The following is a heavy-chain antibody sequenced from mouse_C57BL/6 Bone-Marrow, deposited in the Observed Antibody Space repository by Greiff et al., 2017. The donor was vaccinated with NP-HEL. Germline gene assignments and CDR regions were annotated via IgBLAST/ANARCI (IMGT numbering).Heavy chain of an antibody. Sequence: EVQRVESGGDLVKPGGSLKLSCAASGFTFSSYGMSWVRQTPDKRLEWVATISSGGSYTYYPDSVKGRFTISRDNAKNTLYLQMSSLKSEDTAMYYCARPQLGRFAYWGQGTLVTVSA. CDR1: GFTFSSYG. CDR3: ARPQLGRFAY. J-gene: IGHJ3*01. CDR2: ISSGGSYT. D-gene: IGHD4-1*02. V-gene: IGHV5-6*01.